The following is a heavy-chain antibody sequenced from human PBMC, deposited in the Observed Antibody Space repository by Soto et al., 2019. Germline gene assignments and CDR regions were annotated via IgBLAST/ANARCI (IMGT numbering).Heavy chain of an antibody. J-gene: IGHJ6*02. CDR2: IYYSGST. Sequence: SETLSLTCTVSGGSISSGGYYWSWIRQHPGKGLEWIGYIYYSGSTYYNPSLKSRVTISVDTSKNQFSLKLSSVTAADTAVYYCASISGSGSYYAERGPSVYYYYGMDVWGQGTTVTVSS. D-gene: IGHD3-10*01. V-gene: IGHV4-31*03. CDR1: GGSISSGGYY. CDR3: ASISGSGSYYAERGPSVYYYYGMDV.